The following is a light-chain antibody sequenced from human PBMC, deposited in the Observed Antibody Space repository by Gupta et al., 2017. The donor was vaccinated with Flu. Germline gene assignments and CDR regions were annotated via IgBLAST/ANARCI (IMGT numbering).Light chain of an antibody. CDR2: WAS. J-gene: IGKJ2*01. Sequence: DIVMTQSPDSLAVSLGERATLKCKSSQSVLYSSNSKNYLAWYQQKPGQPPKLLIYWASIRESGVPDRFSGSGSGTDFTLTISSLQAEDVAVYYCQQHYSSPVTFGQGTKLEIK. CDR1: QSVLYSSNSKNY. CDR3: QQHYSSPVT. V-gene: IGKV4-1*01.